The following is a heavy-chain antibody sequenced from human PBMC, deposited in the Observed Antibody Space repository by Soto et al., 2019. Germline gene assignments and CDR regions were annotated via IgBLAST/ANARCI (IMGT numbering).Heavy chain of an antibody. V-gene: IGHV2-5*02. CDR3: AHRVTYYGSWDVGWFDS. CDR1: GFSLTNSGVG. CDR2: IYWDNDR. D-gene: IGHD3-22*01. J-gene: IGHJ5*01. Sequence: QITLKESGPTLVEPTQTLTLTCSFSGFSLTNSGVGVGWFRQAPGKALECLGIIYWDNDRRYNPSLKTRLTITKDTSTNQVVLTMTYMEPVDTGTYYCAHRVTYYGSWDVGWFDSWGQGTPVTVS.